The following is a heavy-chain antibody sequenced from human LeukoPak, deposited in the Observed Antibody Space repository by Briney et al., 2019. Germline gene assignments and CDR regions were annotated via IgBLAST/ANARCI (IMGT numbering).Heavy chain of an antibody. Sequence: SETLSLTCAVYGGSFSGYYWSWIRQPPGKGLEWIGEINHSGSTNYNPSLKSRVTISVDTSKNQFSLKLSSVTAADTAVYYCARESSNWFDPWGQGTLVTVSS. J-gene: IGHJ5*02. D-gene: IGHD6-19*01. V-gene: IGHV4-34*01. CDR2: INHSGST. CDR1: GGSFSGYY. CDR3: ARESSNWFDP.